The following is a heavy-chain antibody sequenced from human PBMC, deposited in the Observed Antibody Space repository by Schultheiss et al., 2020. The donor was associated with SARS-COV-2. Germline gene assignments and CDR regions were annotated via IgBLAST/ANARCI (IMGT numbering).Heavy chain of an antibody. CDR2: ISDDGAGT. Sequence: GGSLRLSCAASGFTFSSYAMHWVRQAPGKGLEWVSGISDDGAGTYYADSVKGRFTISRDNSKNTLYLQMNSLRAEDTAVYYCARDFPGVDVWGQGTTVTVSS. V-gene: IGHV3-23*01. J-gene: IGHJ6*02. CDR1: GFTFSSYA. CDR3: ARDFPGVDV.